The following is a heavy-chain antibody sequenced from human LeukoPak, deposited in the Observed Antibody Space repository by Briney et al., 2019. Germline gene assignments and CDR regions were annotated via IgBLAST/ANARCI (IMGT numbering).Heavy chain of an antibody. Sequence: GASVKVSCKASGYTFTSYDINWVRQAPGQGLEWMGWMNPNSGNTGYAQKFQGRVTMTRNTSISTAYMELSSLRSEDTAVYYCAREGGGSRYNWFDPWGQGTLVTVSS. V-gene: IGHV1-8*01. CDR2: MNPNSGNT. D-gene: IGHD2-15*01. CDR1: GYTFTSYD. CDR3: AREGGGSRYNWFDP. J-gene: IGHJ5*02.